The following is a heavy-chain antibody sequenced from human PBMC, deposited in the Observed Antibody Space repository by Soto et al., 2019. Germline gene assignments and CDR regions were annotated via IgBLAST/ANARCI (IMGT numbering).Heavy chain of an antibody. CDR1: GFTFSNFA. CDR2: MSYDGSKK. CDR3: ARSMTTVADFDY. D-gene: IGHD4-17*01. Sequence: QVQVVESGGGVVQPGRSLRLSCAASGFTFSNFAMHWVRQAPGKGLEWVALMSYDGSKKYNADSVKGRCTISRDNSKNTLYLQMNSLRADDTAVYYSARSMTTVADFDYWGQGTLVTVSS. V-gene: IGHV3-30-3*01. J-gene: IGHJ4*02.